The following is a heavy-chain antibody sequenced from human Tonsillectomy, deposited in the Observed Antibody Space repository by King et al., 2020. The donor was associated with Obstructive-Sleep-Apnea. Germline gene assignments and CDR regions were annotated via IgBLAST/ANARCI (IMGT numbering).Heavy chain of an antibody. CDR1: GVFISVFY. J-gene: IGHJ3*02. CDR3: ARRRNDSPGFAFDI. CDR2: LYNIGST. D-gene: IGHD1-1*01. Sequence: QLQESGPGLVKPSETLSLTCTVSGVFISVFYWSWILHPPGKGLDWIGYLYNIGSTNYNPSLKSRVNISVYTSKNPFSLNLTSVTAADTAVYYCARRRNDSPGFAFDIWGQGTMVTVSS. V-gene: IGHV4-59*08.